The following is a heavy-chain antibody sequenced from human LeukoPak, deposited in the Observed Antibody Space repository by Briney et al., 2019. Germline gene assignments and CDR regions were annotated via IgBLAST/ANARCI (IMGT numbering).Heavy chain of an antibody. CDR2: INDRGDTI. J-gene: IGHJ4*02. Sequence: PGGSLRLSCAASGFTFSSYEMNWVRQAPGKGLEWVSYINDRGDTIYYADSVKGRVTISRDNSKNTLYLQMNSLRADDTAVYYCAKGSSSGWPYYFDYWGQGTLVTVSS. D-gene: IGHD6-19*01. V-gene: IGHV3-48*03. CDR1: GFTFSSYE. CDR3: AKGSSSGWPYYFDY.